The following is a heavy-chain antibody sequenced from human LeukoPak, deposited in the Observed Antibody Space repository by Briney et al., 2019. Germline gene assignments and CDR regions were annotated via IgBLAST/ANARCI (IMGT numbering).Heavy chain of an antibody. D-gene: IGHD3-10*01. CDR3: ARHDGVYYYGSGTFNWFDP. CDR2: INHSGST. Sequence: SETLSLTCAVYGGSFSGYYWSWIRQPPGKGLEWIGEINHSGSTNYNPSLKSRVTISVDTSKNQFSLKLSSVTAADTAVYYCARHDGVYYYGSGTFNWFDPWGQGTLVTVSS. J-gene: IGHJ5*02. V-gene: IGHV4-34*01. CDR1: GGSFSGYY.